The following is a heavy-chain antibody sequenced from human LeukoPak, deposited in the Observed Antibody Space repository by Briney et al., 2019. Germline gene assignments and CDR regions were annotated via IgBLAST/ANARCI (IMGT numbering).Heavy chain of an antibody. V-gene: IGHV4-38-2*02. CDR3: ARAVGYFDWLPLFDY. J-gene: IGHJ4*02. D-gene: IGHD3-9*01. Sequence: PSETLSLTCSVSGYSIRSGFYWGWIRQPPGKGLEWIGNIYHSGITYYTPSLSSRVPMSVDTSKNQFPLKLSSVTAADTAVYYCARAVGYFDWLPLFDYWGQGTLATVSS. CDR2: IYHSGIT. CDR1: GYSIRSGFY.